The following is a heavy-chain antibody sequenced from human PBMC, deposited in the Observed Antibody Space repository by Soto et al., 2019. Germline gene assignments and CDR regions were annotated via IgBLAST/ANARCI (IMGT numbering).Heavy chain of an antibody. V-gene: IGHV1-2*02. CDR1: GYTFTGYY. J-gene: IGHJ4*02. CDR2: INPNSGGT. Sequence: ASVKVSCKASGYTFTGYYMHWVRQAPGQGLEWMVWINPNSGGTNYAQKFQGRVTMTRDTSISTAYMELSRLRSDDTAVYYCARPLPHSGDHDYWGPGTLVTVSS. CDR3: ARPLPHSGDHDY. D-gene: IGHD2-21*01.